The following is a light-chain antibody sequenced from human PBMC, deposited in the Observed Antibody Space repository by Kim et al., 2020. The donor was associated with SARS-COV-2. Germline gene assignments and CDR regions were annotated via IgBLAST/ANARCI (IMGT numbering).Light chain of an antibody. CDR3: QSYDSSLSGYV. V-gene: IGLV1-40*01. CDR1: RSSIGAGYA. CDR2: GNS. Sequence: QWGTRSCTGRRSSIGAGYAVHWYQQLPGTTPKLLIYGNSNRPSGVPDRFSGSKSGTSASLAITGLQAEDEADYYCQSYDSSLSGYVFGTGTKVTVL. J-gene: IGLJ1*01.